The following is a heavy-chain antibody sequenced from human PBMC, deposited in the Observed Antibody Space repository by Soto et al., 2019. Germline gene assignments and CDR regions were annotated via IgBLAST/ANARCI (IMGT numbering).Heavy chain of an antibody. CDR2: IYYSGST. V-gene: IGHV4-59*08. J-gene: IGHJ4*02. CDR1: GGSISSYY. D-gene: IGHD6-19*01. Sequence: SETLSLTCTVSGGSISSYYWSWIRQPPGKGLEWIGYIYYSGSTNYNPSLKSRVTISVDTSKNQFSLKLSSVTAADTAVYYCARHQAVAGTLDYWGQGTLVTVSS. CDR3: ARHQAVAGTLDY.